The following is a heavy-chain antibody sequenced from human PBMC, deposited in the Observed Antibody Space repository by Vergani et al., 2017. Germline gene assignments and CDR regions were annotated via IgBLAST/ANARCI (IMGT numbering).Heavy chain of an antibody. J-gene: IGHJ4*02. Sequence: QVQLQQSGPGLVKPSQTLSLTCAISGDSVSSNSAARNWIRQSPSRGLEWLGRTYYRSKWYNDYAVSVKSRITINPDISKNQFSLQLNSVTPEDTAVYYCARDTKRYCSGGSCYKVLDYWGQGTLVTVSS. V-gene: IGHV6-1*01. D-gene: IGHD2-15*01. CDR1: GDSVSSNSAA. CDR2: TYYRSKWYN. CDR3: ARDTKRYCSGGSCYKVLDY.